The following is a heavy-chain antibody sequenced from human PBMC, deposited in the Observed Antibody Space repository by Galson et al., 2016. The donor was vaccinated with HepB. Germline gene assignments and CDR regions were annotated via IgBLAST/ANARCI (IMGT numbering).Heavy chain of an antibody. CDR2: LNPDGSTT. D-gene: IGHD3-22*01. CDR3: ARDAAYYDPTVLSDGMDV. J-gene: IGHJ6*02. CDR1: GFSFSSFW. Sequence: SLRLSCAASGFSFSSFWMYWVRQAPGKGLVWVSRLNPDGSTTTYADSVKGRFTISRDNSKNTLYLQMDSLTADDTAVYYCARDAAYYDPTVLSDGMDVWGQGTTVTVSS. V-gene: IGHV3-74*01.